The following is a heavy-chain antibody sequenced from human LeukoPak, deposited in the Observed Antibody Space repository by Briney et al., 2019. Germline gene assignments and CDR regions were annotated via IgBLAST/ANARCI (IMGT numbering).Heavy chain of an antibody. D-gene: IGHD3-22*01. V-gene: IGHV4-39*01. CDR2: IYYSGST. CDR1: GGSISSSSYY. CDR3: ARQDYDSSGYYSLNYFDY. J-gene: IGHJ4*02. Sequence: SETLSLTCTVSGGSISSSSYYWGWIRQPPGKGLEWIGSIYYSGSTYYNPSLKSRVTISVDTSKNQFSLQLSSVTAADTAVYYCARQDYDSSGYYSLNYFDYWGQGTLVTVSS.